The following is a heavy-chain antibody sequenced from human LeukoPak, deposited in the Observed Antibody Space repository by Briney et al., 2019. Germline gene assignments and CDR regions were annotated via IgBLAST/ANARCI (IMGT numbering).Heavy chain of an antibody. Sequence: GGSLRLSCAASGFTFSSYAMSWVRQAPGKGLEWVANIKQDGSEKYYVDSVKGRFTISRDNAKNSLYLQMNSLRAEDTAVYYCARGALRWFDYWGQGTLVTVSS. CDR3: ARGALRWFDY. D-gene: IGHD4-17*01. J-gene: IGHJ5*01. CDR1: GFTFSSYA. V-gene: IGHV3-7*01. CDR2: IKQDGSEK.